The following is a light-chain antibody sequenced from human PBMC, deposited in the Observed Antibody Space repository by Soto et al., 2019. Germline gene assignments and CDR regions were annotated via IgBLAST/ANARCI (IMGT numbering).Light chain of an antibody. CDR1: QFISSW. J-gene: IGKJ1*01. V-gene: IGKV1-5*01. Sequence: DIQMTQSPSTLSASVGDRVTITCRASQFISSWLAWYQQKPGKVPKLLIFHASNLESGVPSRFSGSGSGTEFTLTISSLQPDDFATYYCQQYNSYPWTFGQGTKGEI. CDR3: QQYNSYPWT. CDR2: HAS.